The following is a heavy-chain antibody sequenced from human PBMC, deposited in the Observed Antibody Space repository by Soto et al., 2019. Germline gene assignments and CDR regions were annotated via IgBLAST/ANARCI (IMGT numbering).Heavy chain of an antibody. Sequence: QVQLVQSGAEVKKPGSSVKVSCKASGVTFSSETISWVRQAPGQGLEWVGGIIPHFGTADYAQKFQGRVTSSADESPSPIYIELTSLRSDDTDVYYCATGLGDNPARAFDSWGQGTLVTVSS. J-gene: IGHJ4*02. CDR1: GVTFSSET. V-gene: IGHV1-69*01. D-gene: IGHD2-21*01. CDR2: IIPHFGTA. CDR3: ATGLGDNPARAFDS.